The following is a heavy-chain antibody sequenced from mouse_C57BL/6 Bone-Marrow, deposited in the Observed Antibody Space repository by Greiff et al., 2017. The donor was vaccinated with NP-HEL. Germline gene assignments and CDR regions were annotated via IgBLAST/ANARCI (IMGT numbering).Heavy chain of an antibody. V-gene: IGHV1-74*01. Sequence: VQLQQPGAELVKPGASVKVSCKASGYTFTSYWMHWVKQRPGQGLEWIGRIHPSDSDTNYNQKFKGKATLTVDKSSSTAYMQLSSLTSEDSAVYYCASHYYCSSYGYFDVWGTGTTVTVSS. CDR2: IHPSDSDT. J-gene: IGHJ1*03. CDR1: GYTFTSYW. D-gene: IGHD1-1*01. CDR3: ASHYYCSSYGYFDV.